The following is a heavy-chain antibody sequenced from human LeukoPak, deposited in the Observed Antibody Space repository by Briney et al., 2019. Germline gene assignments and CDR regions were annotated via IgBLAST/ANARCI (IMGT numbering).Heavy chain of an antibody. D-gene: IGHD3-3*01. Sequence: GGSLRLSCAASGFTFSNYAMSWVRQAPGKGLEWVSTIFGSGGSTYYADSVKGRFTISRDNSKNTLFLQMNSLRAEDTAVYYCAKEFSSNFWSGPIDYWGQGTPVTVSS. CDR1: GFTFSNYA. J-gene: IGHJ4*02. CDR2: IFGSGGST. CDR3: AKEFSSNFWSGPIDY. V-gene: IGHV3-23*01.